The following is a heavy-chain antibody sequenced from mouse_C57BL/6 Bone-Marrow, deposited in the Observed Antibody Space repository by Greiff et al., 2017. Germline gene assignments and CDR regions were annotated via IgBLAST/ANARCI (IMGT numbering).Heavy chain of an antibody. CDR2: IYPGDGDT. J-gene: IGHJ2*01. CDR1: GYAFSSSW. Sequence: QVQLQQSGPELVKPGASVKISCKASGYAFSSSWMNWVKQRPGKGLEWIGRIYPGDGDTNYNGKFKGKATLTADKSSSTAYMQLSSLTSEDSAVYFCADGITTLDYWGQGTTLTVSS. V-gene: IGHV1-82*01. CDR3: ADGITTLDY. D-gene: IGHD1-1*01.